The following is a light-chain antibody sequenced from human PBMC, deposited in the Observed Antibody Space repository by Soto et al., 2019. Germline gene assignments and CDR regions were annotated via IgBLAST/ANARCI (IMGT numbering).Light chain of an antibody. CDR1: QAIRID. CDR3: QHYNSYPWT. CDR2: TAS. Sequence: DIQMTQSPSSLSASVGDRVTIACRASQAIRIDVAWYQQKAGQAPKRLIYTASSLQSGVPSRFSGSGSGTEFTLTISSLQPEDFATYFCQHYNSYPWTFGQGTKVEIK. J-gene: IGKJ1*01. V-gene: IGKV1-17*01.